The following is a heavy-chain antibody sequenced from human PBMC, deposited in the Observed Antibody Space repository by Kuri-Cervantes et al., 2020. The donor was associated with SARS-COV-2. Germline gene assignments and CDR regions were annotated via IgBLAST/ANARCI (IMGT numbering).Heavy chain of an antibody. J-gene: IGHJ3*02. CDR1: GGTFSSYA. V-gene: IGHV1-69*06. D-gene: IGHD6-19*01. Sequence: SVKVSCKASGGTFSSYAVTWVRQAPGRGLEWMGRIIPLFGTTIYAEKFRGRVTLTADKSTNTAYMELSSLRSEDTAVYYCARGPPGSGWFSIWGQGTMVTVSS. CDR3: ARGPPGSGWFSI. CDR2: IIPLFGTT.